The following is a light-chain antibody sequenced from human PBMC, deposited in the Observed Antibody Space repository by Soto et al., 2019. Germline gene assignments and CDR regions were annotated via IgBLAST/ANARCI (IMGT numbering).Light chain of an antibody. CDR1: EGISTY. V-gene: IGKV3-11*01. Sequence: EIVLTQSPATLSLSPGERATLSCRASEGISTYLAWYQQKPGQAPRLHIYDASNRATGIPARFIGSGSGTDFTLTISSLEPEDFAVYYCQQRTNSFGGGTKVEI. CDR3: QQRTNS. J-gene: IGKJ4*01. CDR2: DAS.